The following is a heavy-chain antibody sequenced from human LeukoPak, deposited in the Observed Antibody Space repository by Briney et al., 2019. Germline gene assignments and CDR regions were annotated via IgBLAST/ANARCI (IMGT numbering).Heavy chain of an antibody. CDR2: IKHSGGST. D-gene: IGHD3-16*02. CDR1: GDILNNYH. J-gene: IGHJ4*02. CDR3: ALTYYDYVWGSYRFDY. V-gene: IGHV1-46*02. Sequence: ASVKVSCTASGDILNNYHIHWVRQAPGQGLEWMGIIKHSGGSTTYAQKFQGRLTMTRDTSTGTVNMELSSLTSEDTAVYYCALTYYDYVWGSYRFDYWGQGTLVTVSS.